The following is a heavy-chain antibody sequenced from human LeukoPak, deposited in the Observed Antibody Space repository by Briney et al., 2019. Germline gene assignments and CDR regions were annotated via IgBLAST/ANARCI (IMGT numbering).Heavy chain of an antibody. V-gene: IGHV3-21*04. Sequence: GGSLRLSCAASGFTFSSYSMNWVRQAPGKGLEWVSSISSSSSYIYYADSVKGRFTISRDNAKNSLYLQMNSLRAGDTALYYCAKVGRFDILTGSTYGEFDYWGQGTLVTVSS. J-gene: IGHJ4*02. CDR2: ISSSSSYI. CDR1: GFTFSSYS. CDR3: AKVGRFDILTGSTYGEFDY. D-gene: IGHD3-9*01.